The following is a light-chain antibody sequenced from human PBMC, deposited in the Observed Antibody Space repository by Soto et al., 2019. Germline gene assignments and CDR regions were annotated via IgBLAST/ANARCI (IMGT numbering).Light chain of an antibody. V-gene: IGKV1-27*01. CDR3: QQYDRAPRT. CDR1: QVIGIC. J-gene: IGKJ1*01. Sequence: DRVVIPFRASQVIGICVAWYQQKPGKAPKLLISAASTLERGVPSRFSGSGSGADFTLTISSLQSEDVAVYYCQQYDRAPRTFGQGTKVDIK. CDR2: AAS.